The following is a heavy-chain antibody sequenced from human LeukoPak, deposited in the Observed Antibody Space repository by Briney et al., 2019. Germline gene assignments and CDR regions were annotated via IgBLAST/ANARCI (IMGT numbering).Heavy chain of an antibody. CDR2: ISFDGTNK. D-gene: IGHD5-24*01. V-gene: IGHV3-30*18. J-gene: IGHJ4*02. CDR3: AKDRRLQLPFDY. Sequence: GGSPRLSCAASGFTFSSYGMHWGRQAPGQGLGWVALISFDGTNKYYADSVKGRFTISRDNSKNTLYLQMNSLRAEDTAVYYCAKDRRLQLPFDYWGQGTLVTVSS. CDR1: GFTFSSYG.